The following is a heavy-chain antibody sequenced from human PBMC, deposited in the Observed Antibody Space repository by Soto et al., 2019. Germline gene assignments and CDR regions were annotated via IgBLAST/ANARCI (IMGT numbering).Heavy chain of an antibody. V-gene: IGHV4-31*03. CDR3: ARRGGSSSGYYYAFDV. D-gene: IGHD6-6*01. Sequence: SETLSLTCSVSSDSMNSGGYYWSWIRQHPGKGLEWIGYIYSNGDTYYNPSLKSRVTISVDTSKNQFSLNLTAVTGAETAVYYCARRGGSSSGYYYAFDVWGQGTKVT. CDR1: SDSMNSGGYY. J-gene: IGHJ6*02. CDR2: IYSNGDT.